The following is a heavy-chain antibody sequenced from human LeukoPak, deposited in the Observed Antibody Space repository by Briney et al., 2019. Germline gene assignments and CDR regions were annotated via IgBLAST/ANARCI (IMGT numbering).Heavy chain of an antibody. CDR2: NYHSGRT. CDR3: ARQASSGWNDAFEM. V-gene: IGHV4-4*02. J-gene: IGHJ3*02. D-gene: IGHD6-19*01. CDR1: GGFISSSNW. Sequence: PSGTLSLTCAVSGGFISSSNWWSWVRQPPGKGLGWIGENYHSGRTNCNPSLKSRVTISVGKSKNQFSLKLSSVTAADTAVYYCARQASSGWNDAFEMCGQGTMVTVSS.